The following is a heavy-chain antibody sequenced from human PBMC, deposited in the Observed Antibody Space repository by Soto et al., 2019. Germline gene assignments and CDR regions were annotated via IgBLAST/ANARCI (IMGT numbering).Heavy chain of an antibody. CDR1: GFTFFSSF. J-gene: IGHJ4*02. CDR3: TIVRVADSALDH. D-gene: IGHD3-10*02. V-gene: IGHV3-7*01. CDR2: INQDGGGT. Sequence: GGSLRLSCVASGFTFFSSFMGWVRQAPGKGLQWVANINQDGGGTYYVDSVEGRFTISRDNSKNTLFLHMSNLRAEDTAMYYCTIVRVADSALDHWGQGTLVTVSS.